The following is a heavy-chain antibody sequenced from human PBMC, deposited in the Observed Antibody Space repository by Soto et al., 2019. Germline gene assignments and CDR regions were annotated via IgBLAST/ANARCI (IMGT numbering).Heavy chain of an antibody. CDR2: INPSGGST. Sequence: ASVKVSCKASGYTFTSYYMHWVRQAPGQGLEWMGIINPSGGSTSYAQKFQGRVTMTRDTSTSTAYMELRSLRSDDTAVYYCAREVRYYYDSSDHYYYYGMDVWGQGTTVTV. V-gene: IGHV1-46*01. CDR3: AREVRYYYDSSDHYYYYGMDV. D-gene: IGHD3-22*01. J-gene: IGHJ6*02. CDR1: GYTFTSYY.